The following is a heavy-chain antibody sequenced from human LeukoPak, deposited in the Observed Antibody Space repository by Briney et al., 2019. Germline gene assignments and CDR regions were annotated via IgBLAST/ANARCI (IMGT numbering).Heavy chain of an antibody. D-gene: IGHD6-13*01. Sequence: GESLKISCKGSGYSFTSYWIGWVRQMPGKGLEWMGIIYPGDSDTRYSPSFQGQVTISADKSISTAYLQWSSLKASDTAMYYCARQHSSSWYGNYYYYYYMDVWGKGTTVTVSS. CDR1: GYSFTSYW. CDR3: ARQHSSSWYGNYYYYYYMDV. V-gene: IGHV5-51*01. J-gene: IGHJ6*03. CDR2: IYPGDSDT.